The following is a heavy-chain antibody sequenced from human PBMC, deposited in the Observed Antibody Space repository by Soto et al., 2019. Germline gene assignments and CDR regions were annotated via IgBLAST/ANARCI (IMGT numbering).Heavy chain of an antibody. Sequence: VQLVESGGGVVQPGRSLRLSCAASGFTFSSYGMHWVRQAPGKGLEWVAVISYDGSNKYYADSVKGRFTISRDNSKNTLYLQMNSLRAEDTAVYYCAKATTYYYDSSGYWGQGTLVTVSS. CDR1: GFTFSSYG. CDR3: AKATTYYYDSSGY. CDR2: ISYDGSNK. D-gene: IGHD3-22*01. J-gene: IGHJ4*02. V-gene: IGHV3-30*18.